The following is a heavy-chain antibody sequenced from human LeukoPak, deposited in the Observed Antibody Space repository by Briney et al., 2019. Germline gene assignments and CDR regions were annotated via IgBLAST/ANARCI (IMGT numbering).Heavy chain of an antibody. CDR3: ARDPSPDYGGNSNY. Sequence: GGSLRLSCAASGFTFSSYSMNWVRQAPAKGLEWVSSISSSSSYIYYADSVKGRFTISRDNAKNSLYLQMNSLRAEDTALYYCARDPSPDYGGNSNYWGQGTLVTVSS. D-gene: IGHD4-23*01. J-gene: IGHJ4*02. CDR1: GFTFSSYS. CDR2: ISSSSSYI. V-gene: IGHV3-21*04.